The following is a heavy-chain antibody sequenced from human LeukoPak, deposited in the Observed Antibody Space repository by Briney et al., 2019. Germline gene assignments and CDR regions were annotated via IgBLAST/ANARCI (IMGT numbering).Heavy chain of an antibody. J-gene: IGHJ3*02. CDR1: GFSFNEYS. CDR3: ARARYSYGRDAFDI. D-gene: IGHD5-18*01. V-gene: IGHV3-48*04. Sequence: QAGGSLRLSCVASGFSFNEYSMNWVRQAPGKGLEWISYITSSSSSIYYADSVKGRFTISRDNAKNSLYLQMNSLRAEDTAVYYCARARYSYGRDAFDIWGQGTMVTVSS. CDR2: ITSSSSSI.